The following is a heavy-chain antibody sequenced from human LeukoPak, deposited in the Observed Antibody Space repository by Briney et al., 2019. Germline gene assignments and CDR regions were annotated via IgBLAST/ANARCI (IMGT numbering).Heavy chain of an antibody. J-gene: IGHJ5*02. CDR2: ISGSGGST. D-gene: IGHD1-1*01. CDR3: AKDPTTGTTPNWFDP. V-gene: IGHV3-23*01. CDR1: GFTFSSYA. Sequence: GGSLRLSCAASGFTFSSYAMSWVRQAPGKGLEWVSTISGSGGSTYYADSVKGRFTISRDNSKNTLYLQMNSLRAEDTAVYYCAKDPTTGTTPNWFDPWGQGTLVTVSS.